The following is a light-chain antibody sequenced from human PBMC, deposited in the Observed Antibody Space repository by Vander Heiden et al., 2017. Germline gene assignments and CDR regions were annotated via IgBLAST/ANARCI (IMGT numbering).Light chain of an antibody. Sequence: DIQMTQSPSSLSASVGDGVTITCRASQSISSYLNWYQQKPGKAPKLLIYAASSLQSGVPSRFSGSGSGTDFTLTISSLQPEDFATYYCQQSDSTPYTFGQGTKLEIK. V-gene: IGKV1-39*01. J-gene: IGKJ2*01. CDR1: QSISSY. CDR3: QQSDSTPYT. CDR2: AAS.